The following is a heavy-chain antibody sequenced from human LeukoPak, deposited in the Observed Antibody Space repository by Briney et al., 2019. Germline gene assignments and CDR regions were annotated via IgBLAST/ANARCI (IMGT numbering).Heavy chain of an antibody. D-gene: IGHD3-3*01. V-gene: IGHV1-2*02. CDR1: GYTFTGYY. CDR3: ARDRGGITIFGVVPHDAFDI. CDR2: INPNSGGT. Sequence: ASVKVSCKASGYTFTGYYMHWVRQAPGQGLEWMGWINPNSGGTNYAQKFQGRVTMTRDTSISTAYMELSRLRSDDTAVYYCARDRGGITIFGVVPHDAFDIWGQGTMVTVSS. J-gene: IGHJ3*02.